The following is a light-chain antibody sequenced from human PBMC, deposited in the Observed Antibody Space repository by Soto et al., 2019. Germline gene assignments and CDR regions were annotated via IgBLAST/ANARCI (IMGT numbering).Light chain of an antibody. V-gene: IGKV1-12*01. CDR3: QKCFRPPLT. Sequence: QMTQSPSSESGGGGDRLTIACLASHDIGGRLGWFQQTPGTAPQYLIQAASILQSGVPSRFSGSGSGTDFTLTITNLQPEDSATYYCQKCFRPPLTSGRGTKVDIK. CDR1: HDIGGR. J-gene: IGKJ4*01. CDR2: AAS.